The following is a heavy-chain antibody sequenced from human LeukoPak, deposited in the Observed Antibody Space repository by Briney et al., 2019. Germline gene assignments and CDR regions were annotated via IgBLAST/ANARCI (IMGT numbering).Heavy chain of an antibody. J-gene: IGHJ6*02. V-gene: IGHV1-69*13. CDR1: GGTFSSYA. CDR3: AITGTANLYYYGMDV. CDR2: IIPIFGTA. Sequence: ASVKVSCKASGGTFSSYAISWVRQAPGQGLEWMGGIIPIFGTANYAQKFQGRVTITADESTSTAYMELSSLRSEETAVYYCAITGTANLYYYGMDVWGQGTTVTVSS. D-gene: IGHD1-20*01.